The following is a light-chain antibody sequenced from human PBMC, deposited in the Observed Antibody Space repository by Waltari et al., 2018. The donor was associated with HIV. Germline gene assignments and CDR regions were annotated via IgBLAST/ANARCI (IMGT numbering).Light chain of an antibody. CDR1: HPLLHSSNSKNY. Sequence: DIVMTQFPDSLAVSLGERATVSCKSSHPLLHSSNSKNYLSWYQQKPGQPPKLLVYWASTRESGVSDRFIGTGSGTNFTLTITSLQAEDVAVYYCQQCFSSLWTFGQGTKV. V-gene: IGKV4-1*01. J-gene: IGKJ1*01. CDR3: QQCFSSLWT. CDR2: WAS.